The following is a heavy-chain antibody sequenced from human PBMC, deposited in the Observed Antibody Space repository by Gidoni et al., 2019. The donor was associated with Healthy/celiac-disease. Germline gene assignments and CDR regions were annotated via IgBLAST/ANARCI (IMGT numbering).Heavy chain of an antibody. Sequence: VQLVEPGGGVVQPGRSLRLSCAASGFTFSSYAMHWVRQAPGKGLEWVAVISYDGSNKYYADSVKGRFTISRDNSKNTLYLQMNSLRAEDTAVYYCARVIRIRRAETFDYWGQGTLVTVSS. V-gene: IGHV3-30-3*01. J-gene: IGHJ4*02. CDR1: GFTFSSYA. CDR2: ISYDGSNK. CDR3: ARVIRIRRAETFDY. D-gene: IGHD3-16*02.